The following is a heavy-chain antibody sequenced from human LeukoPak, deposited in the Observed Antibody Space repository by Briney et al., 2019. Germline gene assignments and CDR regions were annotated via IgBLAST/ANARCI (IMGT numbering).Heavy chain of an antibody. Sequence: SETLSLTCTVSGGSINSVDYYWSWIRQPAGKRLEWIGRMYNSVTTNDNPSINYNPSLKSRATISVYTSKNQFSLNLTSVTAADTAVYYCARDGGYKPFEPWRKATLVTVSS. D-gene: IGHD5-18*01. J-gene: IGHJ5*02. V-gene: IGHV4-61*02. CDR2: MYNSVTTNDNPSI. CDR1: GGSINSVDYY. CDR3: ARDGGYKPFEP.